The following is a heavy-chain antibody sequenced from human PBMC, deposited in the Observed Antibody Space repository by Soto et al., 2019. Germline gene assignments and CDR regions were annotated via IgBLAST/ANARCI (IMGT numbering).Heavy chain of an antibody. Sequence: PGGSLRLSCAASGFTFSSYAMHWVRQAPGKGLEWVAVISYDGSNKYYADSVKGRFTISRDNSKNTLYLQMNSLRAEDTAVYYCARGSMGRGVIARYYYYGMDVWGQGTPVIVSS. CDR2: ISYDGSNK. J-gene: IGHJ6*02. CDR1: GFTFSSYA. CDR3: ARGSMGRGVIARYYYYGMDV. V-gene: IGHV3-30-3*01. D-gene: IGHD3-10*01.